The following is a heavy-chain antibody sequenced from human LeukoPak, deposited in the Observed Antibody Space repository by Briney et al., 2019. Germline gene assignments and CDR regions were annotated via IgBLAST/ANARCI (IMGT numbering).Heavy chain of an antibody. CDR2: ISGSGSST. D-gene: IGHD6-13*01. V-gene: IGHV3-23*01. CDR3: AKDRRSSNWLHXX. J-gene: IGHJ4*02. CDR1: GFTFSSYA. Sequence: GGSLRLSCAASGFTFSSYAMSWVRQAPGKGLECVSGISGSGSSTYYADSVKGRFTISRDNSKNTLYLQMSGLRAEDTAVYYCAKDRRSSNWLHXXWGQGTLVTV.